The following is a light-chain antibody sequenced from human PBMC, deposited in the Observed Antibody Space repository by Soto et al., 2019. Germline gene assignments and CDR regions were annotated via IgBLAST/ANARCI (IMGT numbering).Light chain of an antibody. V-gene: IGLV2-23*02. J-gene: IGLJ1*01. CDR2: EVA. CDR1: SSDVGTYNL. CDR3: CSYGGSSALPYV. Sequence: QSALAQPASVSGSPEQSVTISCTGTSSDVGTYNLVSWYQQHPGKAPKLIIYEVAERPSGVSNRFSGSKFGNTASLTISGLLAEDEAHYYCCSYGGSSALPYVFGAGAKLTVL.